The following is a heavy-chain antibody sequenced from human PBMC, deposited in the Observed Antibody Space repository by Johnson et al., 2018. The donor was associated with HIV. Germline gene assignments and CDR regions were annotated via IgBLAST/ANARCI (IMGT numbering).Heavy chain of an antibody. CDR3: ARGPAGTVTTGNDAFDI. Sequence: VQLVESGGGLVQPGGSLRLSCVASGFTFSDHYMDWVRQTPGKGLEWVGRTRNKANSYTTEYAASVNGRFTISRDDSEKSLYLQMNSLKTEDTAVYYCARGPAGTVTTGNDAFDIWGQGTMVTVSS. J-gene: IGHJ3*02. D-gene: IGHD4-17*01. CDR1: GFTFSDHY. CDR2: TRNKANSYTT. V-gene: IGHV3-72*01.